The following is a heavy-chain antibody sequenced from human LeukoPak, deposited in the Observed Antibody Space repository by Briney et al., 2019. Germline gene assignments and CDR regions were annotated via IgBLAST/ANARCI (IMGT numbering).Heavy chain of an antibody. CDR2: ISGSGGST. D-gene: IGHD2-15*01. Sequence: RGSLRLSCAASGFTFSSYAMSWVRQAPGKGLEWVSAISGSGGSTYYADSVKGRFTISRDNSKNTLYLQMNSLGAEDTAVYYCARDEELLLPHNDYWGQGTLVTVSS. CDR3: ARDEELLLPHNDY. CDR1: GFTFSSYA. V-gene: IGHV3-23*01. J-gene: IGHJ4*02.